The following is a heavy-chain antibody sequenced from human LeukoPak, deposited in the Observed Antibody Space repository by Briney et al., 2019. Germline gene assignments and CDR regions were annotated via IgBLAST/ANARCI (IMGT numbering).Heavy chain of an antibody. CDR1: GFTFSSYE. CDR2: ISSSGSTI. Sequence: PGGSLRLSCAASGFTFSSYEMNWVRQAPGEGLGWGSYISSSGSTIYYADSVKVRFAISRDNAKNSLYRRVNSLRAEATAVYYCAELGITMIGGVWGKGTTVTISS. V-gene: IGHV3-48*03. D-gene: IGHD3-10*02. CDR3: AELGITMIGGV. J-gene: IGHJ6*04.